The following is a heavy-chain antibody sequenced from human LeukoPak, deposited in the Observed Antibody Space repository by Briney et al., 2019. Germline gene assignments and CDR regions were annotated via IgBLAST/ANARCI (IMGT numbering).Heavy chain of an antibody. V-gene: IGHV1-69*04. CDR1: GYTFASYG. D-gene: IGHD5-12*01. CDR3: ARVAMIPI. J-gene: IGHJ3*02. Sequence: ASVKVSCKASGYTFASYGISWVRQAPGQGLEWMGRIIPILGIANYAQKFQSRVTITADKSTSTAYMELSSLRSEDTAVYYCARVAMIPIWGQGTMVTVSS. CDR2: IIPILGIA.